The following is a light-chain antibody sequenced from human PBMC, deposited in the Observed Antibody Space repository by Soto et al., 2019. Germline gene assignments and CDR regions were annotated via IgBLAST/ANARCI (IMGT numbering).Light chain of an antibody. J-gene: IGKJ3*01. Sequence: DIQMTQSPSTLSASVGDRVTITCRASQSISSWLARYQQKPGKAPKLLIYDASSLESGVPSRFSGSGSGTEFTLTISSLQPDDFATYYCQQYNSSFTFGPGTKVDIK. CDR1: QSISSW. V-gene: IGKV1-5*01. CDR3: QQYNSSFT. CDR2: DAS.